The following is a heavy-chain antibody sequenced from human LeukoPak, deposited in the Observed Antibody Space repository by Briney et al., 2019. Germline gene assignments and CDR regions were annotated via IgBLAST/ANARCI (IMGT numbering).Heavy chain of an antibody. J-gene: IGHJ5*02. CDR1: GGSISSSNYY. CDR3: ARRLTPLKVARVANGWFDP. CDR2: IHYSGST. Sequence: SETLSLTCTVSGGSISSSNYYWDWLRQPPGRGLEWIGTIHYSGSTYNTPCLKSRVTISVDTSKNQFSLWLRSVTAADTAVYDCARRLTPLKVARVANGWFDPWGQGILVTVSS. D-gene: IGHD5-12*01. V-gene: IGHV4-39*01.